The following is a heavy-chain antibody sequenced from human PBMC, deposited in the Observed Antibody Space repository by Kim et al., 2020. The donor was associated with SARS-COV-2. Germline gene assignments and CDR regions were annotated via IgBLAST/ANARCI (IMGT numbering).Heavy chain of an antibody. Sequence: KIQGRVTITADESTSTAYMGLSSLRSEDTAVYYCARGGKTGHRELYYFDYWGQGTLVTVSS. V-gene: IGHV1-69*01. J-gene: IGHJ4*02. CDR3: ARGGKTGHRELYYFDY. D-gene: IGHD3-9*01.